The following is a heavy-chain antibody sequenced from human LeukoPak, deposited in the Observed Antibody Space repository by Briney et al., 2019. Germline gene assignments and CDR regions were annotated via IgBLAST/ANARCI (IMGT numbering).Heavy chain of an antibody. CDR3: ARGGVVAAANNWFDP. V-gene: IGHV4-61*02. CDR2: MYTSGST. D-gene: IGHD2-2*01. J-gene: IGHJ5*02. CDR1: GGSISSGNYY. Sequence: SQTLSLTCTVSGGSISSGNYYWSWIRQPAGEGLEWIGRMYTSGSTNYNPSLKSRVTISIDTSKNQLSLNLSSVTAADTAVYYCARGGVVAAANNWFDPWGQGTLVTVSS.